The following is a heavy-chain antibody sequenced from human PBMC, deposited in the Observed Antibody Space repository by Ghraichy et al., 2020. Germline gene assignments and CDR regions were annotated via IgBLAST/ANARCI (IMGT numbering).Heavy chain of an antibody. J-gene: IGHJ4*02. CDR1: GGSISSSSYY. D-gene: IGHD6-19*01. V-gene: IGHV4-39*07. Sequence: SETLSLTCTVSGGSISSSSYYWGWIRQPPGKGLEWIGSIYYSGSTYYNPSLKSRVTISVDTSKNQFSLKLSSVTAADTAVYYCAGGYSSGWSEDYWGQGTLVTVSS. CDR2: IYYSGST. CDR3: AGGYSSGWSEDY.